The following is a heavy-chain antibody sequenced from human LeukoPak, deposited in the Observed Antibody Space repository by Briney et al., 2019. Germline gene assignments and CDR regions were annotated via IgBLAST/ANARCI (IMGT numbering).Heavy chain of an antibody. V-gene: IGHV4-61*02. D-gene: IGHD2-2*01. CDR3: ARGWASNGFDY. Sequence: SETLSLTCTVSGGSISSGSYYWSWIRQPAGTGLEWIGRIYTSGSTNYNPSLKSRVTISVDTSKNQFSLKLSSVTAADTAVYYCARGWASNGFDYWGQGTLVTVSS. CDR1: GGSISSGSYY. CDR2: IYTSGST. J-gene: IGHJ4*02.